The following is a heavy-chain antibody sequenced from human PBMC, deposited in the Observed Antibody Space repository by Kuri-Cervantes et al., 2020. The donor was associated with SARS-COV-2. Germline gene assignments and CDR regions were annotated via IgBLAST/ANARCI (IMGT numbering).Heavy chain of an antibody. CDR2: MNPNSGNT. CDR3: ATGPPTSLGGNWFDP. J-gene: IGHJ5*02. D-gene: IGHD3-16*01. CDR1: GYTFTSYD. V-gene: IGHV1-8*02. Sequence: ASVKVSCKASGYTFTSYDINWVRQATGQGLEWMGWMNPNSGNTGHAQKFQGRVTMTRNTSISTAYMELSSLRSEDTAVYYCATGPPTSLGGNWFDPWGQGTLVTVSS.